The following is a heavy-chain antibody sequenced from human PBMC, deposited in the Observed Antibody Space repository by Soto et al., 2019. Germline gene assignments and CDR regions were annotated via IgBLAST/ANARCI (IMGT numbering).Heavy chain of an antibody. CDR3: AKDLIGDFWSGYLADWYYYYGMDV. D-gene: IGHD3-3*01. Sequence: PGGSLRLSCAASGFTFSSYGMHWVRQAPGKGLEWVAVISYDGSNKYYADSVKGRFTISRDNSKNTLYLQMNSLRAEDTAVYYCAKDLIGDFWSGYLADWYYYYGMDVWGQGTTVIVSS. CDR2: ISYDGSNK. CDR1: GFTFSSYG. J-gene: IGHJ6*02. V-gene: IGHV3-30*18.